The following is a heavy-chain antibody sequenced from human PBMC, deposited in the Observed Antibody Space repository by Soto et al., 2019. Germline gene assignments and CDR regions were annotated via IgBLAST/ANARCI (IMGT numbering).Heavy chain of an antibody. CDR1: GGSISSGDYY. V-gene: IGHV4-30-4*01. CDR3: ARDRHDGSMLVP. D-gene: IGHD6-13*01. CDR2: IYYSGRT. J-gene: IGHJ5*02. Sequence: QVQLQESGPGLVKPSQTLSLTCTVSGGSISSGDYYWSWIRQPPGKGLEWIGHIYYSGRTHYNPSLKSRVTISVYTSKNQFSLKLSSVTAADTAVYYCARDRHDGSMLVPWGQGTLVTVSS.